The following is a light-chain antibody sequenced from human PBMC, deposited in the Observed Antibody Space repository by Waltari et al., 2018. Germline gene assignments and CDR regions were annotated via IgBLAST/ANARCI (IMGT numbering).Light chain of an antibody. CDR3: QSHDSSHYV. J-gene: IGLJ1*01. CDR1: SSNIGAGYD. CDR2: ANT. Sequence: QSVLTQPPSVSGAPGQRVTISCTGSSSNIGAGYDVHWYQQLPGTAPKLLIYANTNRPSGVPDLFSCSKSGTSASLAITGLQAEDEADYYCQSHDSSHYVFGTGTKVTVL. V-gene: IGLV1-40*01.